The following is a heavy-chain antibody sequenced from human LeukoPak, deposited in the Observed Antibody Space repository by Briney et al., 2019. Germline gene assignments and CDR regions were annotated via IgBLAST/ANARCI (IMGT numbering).Heavy chain of an antibody. J-gene: IGHJ4*02. CDR2: ISGSGGSI. D-gene: IGHD5-24*01. CDR1: GFTYSRYA. Sequence: GGSLRLSCGASGFTYSRYAMSGVREAPGKALEWVSAISGSGGSIYYADSVKGRFTISRDNAKNTLYLQMNSLRAEDTAVYYCAKESEMAGPDLFDYWGQGTLVTVSS. CDR3: AKESEMAGPDLFDY. V-gene: IGHV3-23*01.